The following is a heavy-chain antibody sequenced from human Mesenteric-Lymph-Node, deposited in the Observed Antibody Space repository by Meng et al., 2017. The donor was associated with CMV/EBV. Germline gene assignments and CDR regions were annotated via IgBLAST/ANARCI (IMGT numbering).Heavy chain of an antibody. Sequence: GESLKISCAASGFSFSSYALNWVRQAPGKGLEWVSVISGSGGSTFYADSVRGRFTISRDNSKNTLYLQMNSLRAEDTAVYFCVKGAYHDFWTGYFTSRDWGQGTQVTVSS. CDR1: GFSFSSYA. V-gene: IGHV3-23*01. CDR2: ISGSGGST. J-gene: IGHJ4*02. D-gene: IGHD3-3*01. CDR3: VKGAYHDFWTGYFTSRD.